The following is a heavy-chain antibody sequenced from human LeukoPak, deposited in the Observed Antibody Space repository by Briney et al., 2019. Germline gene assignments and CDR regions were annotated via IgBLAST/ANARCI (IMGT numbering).Heavy chain of an antibody. CDR3: AREMYSSGWLNAFDI. V-gene: IGHV3-9*01. J-gene: IGHJ3*02. D-gene: IGHD6-19*01. CDR2: INWNSGTI. Sequence: QTGGSLRLSCVASGFTFDKYGMHWVRQAPGRGLEWVSGINWNSGTIGYADSVKGRFTISRDNAKNSLYLQMNSLRAEDTALYYCAREMYSSGWLNAFDIWGQGTMVTISS. CDR1: GFTFDKYG.